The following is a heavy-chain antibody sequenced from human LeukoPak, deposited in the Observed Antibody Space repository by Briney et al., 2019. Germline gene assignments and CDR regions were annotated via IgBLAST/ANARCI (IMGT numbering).Heavy chain of an antibody. V-gene: IGHV3-7*04. CDR1: GFTFSSYW. CDR3: ARGDTQSKYRQFDS. CDR2: IKQDGSEK. J-gene: IGHJ4*02. Sequence: TGGSLRLSCAASGFTFSSYWMSWVRQAPGKGLEWVANIKQDGSEKYYVDSVKGRFTISRDNAKNSLYLQMNSLRAEDTGVYYCARGDTQSKYRQFDSWGQGSLVIVSS. D-gene: IGHD3-16*02.